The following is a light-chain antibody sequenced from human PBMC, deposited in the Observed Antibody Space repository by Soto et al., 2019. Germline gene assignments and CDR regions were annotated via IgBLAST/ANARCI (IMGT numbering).Light chain of an antibody. CDR1: QSINTY. J-gene: IGKJ5*01. CDR2: DAS. Sequence: DIQMTQSPSSLSASVGDRVTITCRASQSINTYLSWYQQKPGKAPTLLVYDASSLFSGVPSRFSGSGSGTDFTLTINTLQPEDVATYFCQQSYTTPITFGQGTSLELK. CDR3: QQSYTTPIT. V-gene: IGKV1-39*01.